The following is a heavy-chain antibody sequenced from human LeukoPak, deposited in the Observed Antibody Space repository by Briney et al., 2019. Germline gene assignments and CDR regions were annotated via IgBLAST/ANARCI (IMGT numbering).Heavy chain of an antibody. CDR1: GYSFTSYW. J-gene: IGHJ6*03. CDR2: IYPGDSDT. D-gene: IGHD2-15*01. CDR3: ARRASSFYYYMDV. V-gene: IGHV5-51*01. Sequence: EESLKISCKGSGYSFTSYWIGWVRQMPGKSLGWMGRIYPGDSDTRYSPSFQGQVTISADKSISTAYLQWSSLKASDTAMYYCARRASSFYYYMDVWGKGTTVTVSS.